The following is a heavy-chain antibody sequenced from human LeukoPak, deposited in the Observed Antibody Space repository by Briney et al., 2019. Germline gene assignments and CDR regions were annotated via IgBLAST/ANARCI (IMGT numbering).Heavy chain of an antibody. J-gene: IGHJ4*02. CDR1: GFTFSSYS. Sequence: GGSLRLSCAASGFTFSSYSMNWVRQAPGKGLEWVSYISSSSSTIYYADSVKGRFTISRDNAKNSLYLQMNSLRAEDTAVYYCASSPKRPPLDYWGQGTLVTVSS. CDR2: ISSSSSTI. V-gene: IGHV3-48*01. CDR3: ASSPKRPPLDY.